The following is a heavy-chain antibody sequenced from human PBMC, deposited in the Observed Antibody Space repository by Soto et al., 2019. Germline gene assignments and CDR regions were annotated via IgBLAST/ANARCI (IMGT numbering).Heavy chain of an antibody. Sequence: PSETLSLTCTVSGGSISSGDYYWSWIRQPPGKGLEWIGYIYYSGSTYYNPSLKSRVTISVDTSKNQFPLKLSSVTAADTAVYYCARVVGGYDFWSGYYGMDVWGQGTTVTVSS. J-gene: IGHJ6*02. CDR3: ARVVGGYDFWSGYYGMDV. V-gene: IGHV4-30-4*01. CDR1: GGSISSGDYY. CDR2: IYYSGST. D-gene: IGHD3-3*01.